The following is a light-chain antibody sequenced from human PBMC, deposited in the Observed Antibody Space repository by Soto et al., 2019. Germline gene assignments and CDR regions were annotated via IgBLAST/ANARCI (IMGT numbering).Light chain of an antibody. V-gene: IGLV2-14*01. CDR2: DVS. CDR1: SSDVGDYNY. CDR3: SSYSTTSTKV. Sequence: QSALTHPASVSGSPGQSITISCSGTSSDVGDYNYVSWYQQHPGKAPKLMIYDVSYRPSGVSNRFSGSKSGNTASLTISGLQAEDEADYYCSSYSTTSTKVFGTGTKVTVL. J-gene: IGLJ1*01.